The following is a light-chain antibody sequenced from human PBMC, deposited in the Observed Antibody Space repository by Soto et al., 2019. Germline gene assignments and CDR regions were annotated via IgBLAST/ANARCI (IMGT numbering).Light chain of an antibody. CDR2: AAS. V-gene: IGKV1-9*01. CDR1: QVISTS. Sequence: DIQMTQSPSTLSASVGAGVTITCRASQVISTSLAWYQVKPGKAPKLLIYAASTLESGVPSRFSATVSGTECSLTITSLQPEDVATYYCQQLFDSPITLGQGTRLEI. CDR3: QQLFDSPIT. J-gene: IGKJ5*01.